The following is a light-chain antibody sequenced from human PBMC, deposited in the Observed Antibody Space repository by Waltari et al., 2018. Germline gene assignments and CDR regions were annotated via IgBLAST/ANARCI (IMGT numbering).Light chain of an antibody. CDR3: SAWDSSLSTL. CDR1: SSNIGAGYY. Sequence: QSVLTQPPSASGAPGQRVTISCTGRSSNIGAGYYVSWYQQFPGTAPKLLIYENNKRPSGVSDRFSGSKSGTSASLTITGLQSEDEADYYCSAWDSSLSTLFGGGTRLTVL. V-gene: IGLV1-40*01. CDR2: ENN. J-gene: IGLJ2*01.